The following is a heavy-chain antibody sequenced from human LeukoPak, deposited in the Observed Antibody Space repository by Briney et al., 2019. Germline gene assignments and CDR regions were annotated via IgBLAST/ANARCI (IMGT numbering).Heavy chain of an antibody. CDR3: ARGASRYSYG. J-gene: IGHJ4*02. D-gene: IGHD5-18*01. V-gene: IGHV4-59*08. Sequence: SETLSLTCTVSGGSISNYYWSWIRQPPGKGLEWIAYTYYTGTTNYNPSLTSRVTISVDTSKNQFSLKLNSVTAADTAVYYCARGASRYSYGWGQGTLVTVSS. CDR1: GGSISNYY. CDR2: TYYTGTT.